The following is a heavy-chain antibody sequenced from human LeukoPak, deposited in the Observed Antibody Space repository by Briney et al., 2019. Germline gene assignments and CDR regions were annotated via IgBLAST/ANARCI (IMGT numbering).Heavy chain of an antibody. CDR2: ISAYNGNT. CDR3: ARGLFRIGMVRGVGY. V-gene: IGHV1-18*01. Sequence: ASVKVSCKASGYTFTSYGISWVRQAPGQGLEWMGWISAYNGNTNYAQKLQGRVTMTTDTSTSTAYMELRSLRSEDTAVYYCARGLFRIGMVRGVGYWGQGTLVTVSS. J-gene: IGHJ4*02. CDR1: GYTFTSYG. D-gene: IGHD3-10*01.